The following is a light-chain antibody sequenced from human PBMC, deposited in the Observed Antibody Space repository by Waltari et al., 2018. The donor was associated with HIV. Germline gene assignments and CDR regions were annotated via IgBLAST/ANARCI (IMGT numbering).Light chain of an antibody. CDR2: HAS. Sequence: AIQLTQSPSSLSASAGDRVTITCRASQGISSSLAWYQQKPGKAPKLLIYHASTLESGVPSSFSGSGSGTDFTLTINNLLPEDSATYYCQQFNTYPHTFGQGTRLEIK. J-gene: IGKJ5*01. V-gene: IGKV1-13*02. CDR3: QQFNTYPHT. CDR1: QGISSS.